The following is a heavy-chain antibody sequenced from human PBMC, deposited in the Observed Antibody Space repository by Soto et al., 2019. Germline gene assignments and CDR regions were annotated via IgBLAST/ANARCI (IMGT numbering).Heavy chain of an antibody. V-gene: IGHV3-23*01. Sequence: GGSLRLSCAASGFTFNNFAMIFFRHSPFMWLEWVSTVSGRSATTYSADSVKGRFTISRDNSKNTLLLQMNSLRAEDTAVYFCAKGYSDSPKNSFDSWGQGALVTVSS. D-gene: IGHD5-12*01. CDR1: GFTFNNFA. CDR3: AKGYSDSPKNSFDS. CDR2: VSGRSATT. J-gene: IGHJ4*02.